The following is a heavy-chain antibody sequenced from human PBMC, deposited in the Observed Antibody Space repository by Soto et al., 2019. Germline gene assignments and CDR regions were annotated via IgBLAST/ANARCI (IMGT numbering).Heavy chain of an antibody. CDR3: ARGRRSAAAIFRGVNNWFDP. D-gene: IGHD6-13*01. Sequence: PGGSLRLSCTASGFTFSSYEMNWVRQAPGEGLEWVSYISSSGSTIYYADSVKGRFTISRDNAKNSLYLQMNSLRAEDTAVYYCARGRRSAAAIFRGVNNWFDPWGQGTLVTVSS. J-gene: IGHJ5*02. V-gene: IGHV3-48*03. CDR2: ISSSGSTI. CDR1: GFTFSSYE.